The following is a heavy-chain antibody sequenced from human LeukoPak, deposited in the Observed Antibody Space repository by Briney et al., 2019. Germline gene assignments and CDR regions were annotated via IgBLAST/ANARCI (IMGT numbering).Heavy chain of an antibody. D-gene: IGHD5-24*01. CDR1: GFTFSSYI. CDR3: ARQEWLQLNFLDY. V-gene: IGHV3-48*01. J-gene: IGHJ4*02. CDR2: ISSRGGTI. Sequence: GGSLTLSCAASGFTFSSYIMNWVRQAPGKGLEWVSYISSRGGTIYYADSVKGRFTISRDNAKNSLYLQMNSLRAEDTAVYYCARQEWLQLNFLDYWGQGALVTVSS.